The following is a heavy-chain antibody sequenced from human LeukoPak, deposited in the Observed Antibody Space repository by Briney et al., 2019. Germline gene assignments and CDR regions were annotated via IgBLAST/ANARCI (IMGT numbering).Heavy chain of an antibody. D-gene: IGHD6-13*01. CDR3: ARASIAAADNPEDAFDI. CDR2: IYYSGST. CDR1: GGSISSSSYY. J-gene: IGHJ3*02. V-gene: IGHV4-39*07. Sequence: PSETLSLTCTVSGGSISSSSYYWGWIRQPPGKGLEWIGSIYYSGSTYYNPSLKSRVTISVDTSKNQFSLKLSSVTAADTAVYYCARASIAAADNPEDAFDIWGQGTMVTVSS.